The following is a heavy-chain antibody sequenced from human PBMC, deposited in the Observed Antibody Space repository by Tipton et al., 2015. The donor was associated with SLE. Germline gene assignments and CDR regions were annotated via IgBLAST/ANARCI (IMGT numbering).Heavy chain of an antibody. D-gene: IGHD3-10*01. Sequence: TLSLTCTVSGYSISSGYYWGWIRQPPGKGLEWIGSIYHSGSTYYNPSLKSRVTISVDTSKNQFSLKLSSVTAADTAVYYCARVITMVRGDAFDIWGQGTMVTVSS. CDR3: ARVITMVRGDAFDI. J-gene: IGHJ3*02. V-gene: IGHV4-38-2*02. CDR1: GYSISSGYY. CDR2: IYHSGST.